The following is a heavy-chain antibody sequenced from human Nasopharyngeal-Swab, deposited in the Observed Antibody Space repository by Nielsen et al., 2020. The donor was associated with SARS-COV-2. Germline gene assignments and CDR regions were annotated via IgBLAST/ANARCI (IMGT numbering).Heavy chain of an antibody. V-gene: IGHV3-30*18. CDR2: ISYDGSNK. CDR1: GFTFSSYG. Sequence: GGSLRLSCAASGFTFSSYGMHWVRQAPGKGLEWVAVISYDGSNKYYADSVKGRFTISRDNSKNTLYLQMNSLRAEGTAVYYCAKDWGYKSDYYYYMDVWGKGTTVTVSS. CDR3: AKDWGYKSDYYYYMDV. D-gene: IGHD5-18*01. J-gene: IGHJ6*03.